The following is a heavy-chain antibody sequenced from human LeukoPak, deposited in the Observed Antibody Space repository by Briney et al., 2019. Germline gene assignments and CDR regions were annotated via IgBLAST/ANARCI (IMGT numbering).Heavy chain of an antibody. J-gene: IGHJ4*02. CDR1: GFTVSSNY. V-gene: IGHV3-21*01. CDR2: ISSSSHYI. D-gene: IGHD1-26*01. Sequence: PGGSLRLSCAASGFTVSSNYMSWVRQAPGKGLEWVSSISSSSHYIYYADSVKGRFTISRDNAKNSLYLQMNSLRAEDTAVYYCARGIVDRELLDYWGQGTLVTVSS. CDR3: ARGIVDRELLDY.